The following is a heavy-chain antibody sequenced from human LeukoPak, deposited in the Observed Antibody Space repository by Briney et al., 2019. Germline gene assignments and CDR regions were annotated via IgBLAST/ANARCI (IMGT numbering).Heavy chain of an antibody. CDR1: GGSISSYY. Sequence: SETLSLTCTVSGGSISSYYWSWIRQPPGKGLEWIGYIYYSGSTNYNPSLKSRVTISVDTSKNQFSLKLSSVTAADAAVYYCARDRDYGDYWYFDLWGRGTLVTVSS. CDR3: ARDRDYGDYWYFDL. J-gene: IGHJ2*01. D-gene: IGHD4-17*01. CDR2: IYYSGST. V-gene: IGHV4-59*01.